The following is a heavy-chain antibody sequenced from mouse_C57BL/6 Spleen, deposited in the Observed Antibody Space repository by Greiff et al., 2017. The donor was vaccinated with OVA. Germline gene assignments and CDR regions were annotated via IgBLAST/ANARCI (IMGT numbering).Heavy chain of an antibody. D-gene: IGHD1-1*01. CDR2: IYPSDSET. CDR1: GYTFTSYW. CDR3: AREKAYYYGSSYVSWFAY. J-gene: IGHJ3*01. Sequence: QVQLQQPGAELVRPGSSVKLSCKASGYTFTSYWMDWVKQRPGQGLEWIGNIYPSDSETHYNQKFKDKATLTVDKSSSTAYMQLSSLTSEDSAVYYCAREKAYYYGSSYVSWFAYRGQGTLVTVSA. V-gene: IGHV1-61*01.